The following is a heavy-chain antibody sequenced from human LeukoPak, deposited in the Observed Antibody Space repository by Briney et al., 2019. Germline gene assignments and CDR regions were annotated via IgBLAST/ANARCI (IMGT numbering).Heavy chain of an antibody. J-gene: IGHJ6*03. V-gene: IGHV1-8*03. CDR1: GYTFTSYD. CDR2: MNPNSGNT. CDR3: ARANYYYYYMDV. Sequence: ASVKVSCKASGYTFTSYDINWVRQATGQGLEWMGWMNPNSGNTGYAQKFQGRVTITRNTSISTAYMELSGLRSEDTAVYYCARANYYYYYMDVWGKGTTVTVSS.